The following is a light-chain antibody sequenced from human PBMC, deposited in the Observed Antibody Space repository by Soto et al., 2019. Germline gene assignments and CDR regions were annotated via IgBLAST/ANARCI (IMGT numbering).Light chain of an antibody. V-gene: IGKV1-39*01. CDR2: GAT. Sequence: DIQMTQSPSSLSASVGDTVTITCRASQSISRYLNWYQQKPGKAPNLLIYGATSLQSGVPSRFSGSGSATDFTLTISSPQPEDFATYFCQQSYNFLFTFGPGTKVDIK. CDR1: QSISRY. CDR3: QQSYNFLFT. J-gene: IGKJ3*01.